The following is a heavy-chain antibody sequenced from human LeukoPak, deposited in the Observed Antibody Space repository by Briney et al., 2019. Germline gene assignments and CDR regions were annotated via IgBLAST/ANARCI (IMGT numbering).Heavy chain of an antibody. V-gene: IGHV5-51*01. CDR2: IYPGDSDT. D-gene: IGHD2-2*01. Sequence: GESLKISCKGSGYSFTSYWIGWVRQMPGKGLEWMGIIYPGDSDTRYSPSFQGQVTISADKSISTAYLQWSSLKASDTAMYYCARLGYCIGTSCYGADWGQGTLVTVSS. CDR1: GYSFTSYW. J-gene: IGHJ4*02. CDR3: ARLGYCIGTSCYGAD.